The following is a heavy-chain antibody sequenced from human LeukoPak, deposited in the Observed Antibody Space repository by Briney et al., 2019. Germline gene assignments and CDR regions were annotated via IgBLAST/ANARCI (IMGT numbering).Heavy chain of an antibody. Sequence: GGSLRLSCAASGFTFSTYAMYWVRQAPGKGLEWVAVISYDGSNKYYADSVKGRFTISRDNSKNTLYLQMNSLRAEDTAVYYCATHYYDSSGYYSPDYWGQGTLVTVSS. CDR3: ATHYYDSSGYYSPDY. CDR2: ISYDGSNK. D-gene: IGHD3-22*01. V-gene: IGHV3-30-3*01. CDR1: GFTFSTYA. J-gene: IGHJ4*02.